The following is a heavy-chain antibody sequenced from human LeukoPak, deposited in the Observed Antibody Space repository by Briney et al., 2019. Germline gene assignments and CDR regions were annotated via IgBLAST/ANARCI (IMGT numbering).Heavy chain of an antibody. D-gene: IGHD2-2*01. CDR1: GFTFSSYA. J-gene: IGHJ4*02. Sequence: PGGSLRLSCAASGFTFSSYAMHWVRQAPGKGLEYVSAISSNGGSTYYANSVKGRFTISRDNSKNTLYLQMNSLRAEDTAVYYCATPSYCSSTSCYEARGWLFDYWGQGALVTVSS. CDR2: ISSNGGST. CDR3: ATPSYCSSTSCYEARGWLFDY. V-gene: IGHV3-64*01.